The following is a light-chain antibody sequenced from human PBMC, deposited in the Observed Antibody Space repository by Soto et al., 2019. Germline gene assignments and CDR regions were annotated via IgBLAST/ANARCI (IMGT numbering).Light chain of an antibody. CDR3: LQDYGYPRT. J-gene: IGKJ1*01. CDR2: AAS. Sequence: AIQMTQSPSSLSASVGDRVTITCRASQGIRSDLAWYQKKSGNAPKLLIYAASSLQSGLPSRFTGSGFASDFTLTISSLQPEDFAPYYCLQDYGYPRTFGQGTSVEI. V-gene: IGKV1-6*01. CDR1: QGIRSD.